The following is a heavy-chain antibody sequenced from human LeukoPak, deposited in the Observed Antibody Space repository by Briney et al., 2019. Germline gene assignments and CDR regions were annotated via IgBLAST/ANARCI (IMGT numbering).Heavy chain of an antibody. D-gene: IGHD3-10*01. CDR2: ITGTGGST. CDR3: AKGYYGSGSYLYAFDI. Sequence: QPGGSLRLSCAASGFTFSSYAMNWVRQAPGKGLEWVSTITGTGGSTYYAGSVKGRFTISRDNSKNTLYLQMNSLRAEDTAVYYCAKGYYGSGSYLYAFDIWGQGIMVTVS. J-gene: IGHJ3*02. V-gene: IGHV3-23*01. CDR1: GFTFSSYA.